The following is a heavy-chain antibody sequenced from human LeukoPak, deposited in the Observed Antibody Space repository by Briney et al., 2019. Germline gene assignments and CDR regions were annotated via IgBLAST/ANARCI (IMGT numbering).Heavy chain of an antibody. CDR2: INPNSGGT. CDR1: GYTFTGYY. CDR3: ARGGQWELLNNYYYGMDV. Sequence: GASVKVSCKASGYTFTGYYMHWVRQAPGQGLEWMGWINPNSGGTNYAQKFQGWVTMTRDTSISTAYMELSRLRSDDTAVYYCARGGQWELLNNYYYGMDVWGQGATVTVSS. J-gene: IGHJ6*02. V-gene: IGHV1-2*04. D-gene: IGHD1-26*01.